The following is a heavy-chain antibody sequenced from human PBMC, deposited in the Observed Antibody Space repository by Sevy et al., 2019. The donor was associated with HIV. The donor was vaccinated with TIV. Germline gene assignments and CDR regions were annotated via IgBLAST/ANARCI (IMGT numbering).Heavy chain of an antibody. J-gene: IGHJ4*02. D-gene: IGHD2-8*01. CDR2: IYTTGST. Sequence: SETVSLTCTVSGGSISSGSHYWSWIRQPAGQGLEWIGDIYTTGSTNYNPSLKSRVTISVDTSKNQFSLKLSSVTAADTAVYYCARKNGLYYFDYWGQGTLVTVSS. CDR3: ARKNGLYYFDY. V-gene: IGHV4-61*09. CDR1: GGSISSGSHY.